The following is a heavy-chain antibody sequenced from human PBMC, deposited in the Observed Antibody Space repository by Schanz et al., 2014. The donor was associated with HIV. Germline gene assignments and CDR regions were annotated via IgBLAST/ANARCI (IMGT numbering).Heavy chain of an antibody. V-gene: IGHV3-30-3*01. J-gene: IGHJ3*02. CDR3: ANLVVAATDDAFEI. Sequence: QVQLVESGGGVVQPGRSLRLSCAASGFTFSSYAMHWVRQAPGKGLEWVAVISYDGSNKNYADSVKGRFTISRDNSKNTLYLQMNSLRAEDTAVYYCANLVVAATDDAFEIWGQGTMVTVSP. CDR1: GFTFSSYA. CDR2: ISYDGSNK. D-gene: IGHD2-15*01.